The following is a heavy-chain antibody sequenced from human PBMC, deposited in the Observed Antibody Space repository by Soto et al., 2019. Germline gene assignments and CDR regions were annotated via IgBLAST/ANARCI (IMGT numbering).Heavy chain of an antibody. CDR2: VFPGDSET. J-gene: IGHJ3*02. V-gene: IGHV5-51*01. CDR1: GYSFTNYW. D-gene: IGHD3-10*02. CDR3: ARHLFHGAAFDI. Sequence: PGESLKISCKGSGYSFTNYWIGWVRQMPGKGLEWMGIVFPGDSETRYSPSFQGQVTISADKSISTAYLQWSSLKASDTAMYYCARHLFHGAAFDIWGQGTMVTVSS.